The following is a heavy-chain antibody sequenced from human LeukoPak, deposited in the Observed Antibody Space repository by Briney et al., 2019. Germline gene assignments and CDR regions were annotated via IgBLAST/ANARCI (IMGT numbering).Heavy chain of an antibody. D-gene: IGHD5-12*01. Sequence: ASVKVSCKASGGIFTSYTISWVRQAPGQGLEWMGRIIPLLGIAYYAQKFQGRVTIVAEKSTRTVYMHLTSLTSGDTAIYYCVRDDADSAYAAGDYWGQGTLVTVSS. CDR3: VRDDADSAYAAGDY. V-gene: IGHV1-69*04. CDR2: IIPLLGIA. J-gene: IGHJ4*02. CDR1: GGIFTSYT.